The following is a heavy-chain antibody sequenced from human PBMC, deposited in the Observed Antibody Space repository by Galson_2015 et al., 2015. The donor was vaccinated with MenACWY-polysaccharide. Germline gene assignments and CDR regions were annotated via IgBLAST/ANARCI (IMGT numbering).Heavy chain of an antibody. CDR1: GFTFSSYA. V-gene: IGHV3-23*01. Sequence: SLRLSCAASGFTFSSYAMSWVRQAPGKGLEWVSGVSASGGSTVYTDSAKGRFTMSRDNSKRSLYLQMNSLRAEDTAVYYCAKDTEPGEYAYSWGAFDIWGQGPMVTVSS. CDR2: VSASGGST. CDR3: AKDTEPGEYAYSWGAFDI. D-gene: IGHD1-14*01. J-gene: IGHJ3*02.